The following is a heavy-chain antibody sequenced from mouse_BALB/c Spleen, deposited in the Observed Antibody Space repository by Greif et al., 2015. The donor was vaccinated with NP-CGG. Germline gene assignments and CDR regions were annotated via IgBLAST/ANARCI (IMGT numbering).Heavy chain of an antibody. Sequence: EVQLQQSGAELVRSGASVKLSCTASGFNIKDYYMHWVKQRPEQGLEWIGWIDPENGDTEYAPKFQGKATITADTSSNTAYLQLGSLTSGDTAVYYCNAHYYGTGYFDVWGAGTTVTVSS. D-gene: IGHD1-2*01. CDR3: NAHYYGTGYFDV. CDR2: IDPENGDT. V-gene: IGHV14-4*02. CDR1: GFNIKDYY. J-gene: IGHJ1*01.